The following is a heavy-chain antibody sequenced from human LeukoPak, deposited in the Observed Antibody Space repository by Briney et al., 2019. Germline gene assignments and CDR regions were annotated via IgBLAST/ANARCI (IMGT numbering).Heavy chain of an antibody. V-gene: IGHV3-23*01. Sequence: PGGSLRLSCAASGFTFSSYAMSWVRQAPGKGLEWVSGITGSGGSTYYADSVKGRFTISRDNSKNTLYLQMNSLRAEDTAVYYCAKLPPRIAAAGDFDYWGQGTLVTVSS. CDR3: AKLPPRIAAAGDFDY. J-gene: IGHJ4*02. CDR2: ITGSGGST. D-gene: IGHD6-13*01. CDR1: GFTFSSYA.